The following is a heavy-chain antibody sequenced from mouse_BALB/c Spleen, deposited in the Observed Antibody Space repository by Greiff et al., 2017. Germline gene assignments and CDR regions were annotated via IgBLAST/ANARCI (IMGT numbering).Heavy chain of an antibody. J-gene: IGHJ3*01. CDR1: GYSITSDYA. Sequence: EVKLMESGPGLVKPSQSLSLTCTVTGYSITSDYAWNWIRQFPGNKLEWMGYISYSGSTSYNPSLKSRISITRDTSKNQFFLQLNSVTTEDTATYYCAIKGFAYWGQGTLVTVSA. D-gene: IGHD1-3*01. CDR3: AIKGFAY. CDR2: ISYSGST. V-gene: IGHV3-2*02.